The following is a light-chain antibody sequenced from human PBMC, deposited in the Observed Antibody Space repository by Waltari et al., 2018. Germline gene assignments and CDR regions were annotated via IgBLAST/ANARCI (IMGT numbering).Light chain of an antibody. V-gene: IGKV2-30*01. Sequence: DAVMTQSPLSLPVTLGQPASISCRSSQNLLSSDGNTYFNWFQQRPGQSASRLFYKVSNPDAAVPDRFSGSGSGTDFTLRSSRVDAEDVVIYYCMQSTHWPWTFGQGTKVEIK. CDR1: QNLLSSDGNTY. J-gene: IGKJ1*01. CDR2: KVS. CDR3: MQSTHWPWT.